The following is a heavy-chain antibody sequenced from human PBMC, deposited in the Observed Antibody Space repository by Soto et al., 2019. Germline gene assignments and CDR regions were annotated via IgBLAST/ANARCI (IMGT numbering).Heavy chain of an antibody. Sequence: QVQLHQWGAGVLKSSETLSLTCAVSGGSFSEYYWSWIRQPPGKGLEWLGEINHRGSSHYNPSHSSRITMSVDSSKNQFSLRLNSVTAADTAVYYCARFKILDWSTHSIFFDYWGQGALVTVSS. CDR3: ARFKILDWSTHSIFFDY. V-gene: IGHV4-34*01. CDR2: INHRGSS. D-gene: IGHD3-3*01. J-gene: IGHJ4*02. CDR1: GGSFSEYY.